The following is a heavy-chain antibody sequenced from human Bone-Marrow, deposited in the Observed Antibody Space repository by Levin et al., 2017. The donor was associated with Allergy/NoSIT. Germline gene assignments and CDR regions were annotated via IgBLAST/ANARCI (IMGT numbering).Heavy chain of an antibody. V-gene: IGHV3-66*01. CDR3: ARGDYGGNSVWYWYFDL. CDR2: IYSGGST. CDR1: GFTVSSNY. Sequence: GESLKISCAASGFTVSSNYMSWVRQAPGKGLEWVSVIYSGGSTYYADSVKGRFTISRDNSKNTLYLQMNSLRAEDTAVYYCARGDYGGNSVWYWYFDLWGRGTLVTVSS. D-gene: IGHD4-23*01. J-gene: IGHJ2*01.